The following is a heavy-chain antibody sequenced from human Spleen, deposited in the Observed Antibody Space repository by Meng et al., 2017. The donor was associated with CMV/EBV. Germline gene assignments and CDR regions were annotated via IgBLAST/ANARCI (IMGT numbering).Heavy chain of an antibody. V-gene: IGHV4-39*07. CDR3: ARGPRRGYSAGWFDP. CDR1: GSISSTSYY. J-gene: IGHJ5*02. CDR2: IYYDGRT. D-gene: IGHD5-18*01. Sequence: GSISSTSYYWAWIRQPPGKGLEWVGTIYYDGRTNYNSSLKSRVTISVDTSKNQFSLKLSSVTAADTAVYYCARGPRRGYSAGWFDPWGQGTLVTVSS.